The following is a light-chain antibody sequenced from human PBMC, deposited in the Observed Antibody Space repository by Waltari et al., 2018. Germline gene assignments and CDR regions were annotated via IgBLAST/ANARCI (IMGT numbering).Light chain of an antibody. CDR1: QSVSSD. Sequence: EIVMTQSPATLSVSPGERASPSCRASQSVSSDLAWYQQKPGQAPRLLIYGASTRATGIPDRFSGSGSVTEFTLTISSLQSEDSAIYYCQQYNEWPPYTFGQGTKLEI. V-gene: IGKV3-15*01. CDR3: QQYNEWPPYT. CDR2: GAS. J-gene: IGKJ2*01.